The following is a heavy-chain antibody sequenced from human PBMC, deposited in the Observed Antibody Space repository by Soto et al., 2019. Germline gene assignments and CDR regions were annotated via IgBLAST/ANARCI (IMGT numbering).Heavy chain of an antibody. CDR1: GFTFSRYG. CDR3: AKDFDSPPYYFDY. V-gene: IGHV3-30*18. CDR2: ISYDGTME. D-gene: IGHD3-22*01. J-gene: IGHJ4*01. Sequence: PGGSLRLSCAASGFTFSRYGMHWVRQAPGKGLEWVAVISYDGTMEDYADSVTGRFTVSRDNSKNTLYLQMNSLRAEDTAMYFCAKDFDSPPYYFDYWGHGTLVTVSS.